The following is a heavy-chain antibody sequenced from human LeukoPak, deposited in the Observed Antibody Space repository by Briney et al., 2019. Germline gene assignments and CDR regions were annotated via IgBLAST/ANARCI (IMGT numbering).Heavy chain of an antibody. Sequence: GGSLRLSCAASGFTLSIYKMHWVRQAPGKGLEWVAVTIYEGYETFYADSVKGRFTISRDNSKNTIFLEMDSLRPEDTAVYYCVRDQYQQHSLTYSSGGFWGPGTLVTVSS. V-gene: IGHV3-30*04. D-gene: IGHD1/OR15-1a*01. CDR1: GFTLSIYK. J-gene: IGHJ4*02. CDR2: TIYEGYET. CDR3: VRDQYQQHSLTYSSGGF.